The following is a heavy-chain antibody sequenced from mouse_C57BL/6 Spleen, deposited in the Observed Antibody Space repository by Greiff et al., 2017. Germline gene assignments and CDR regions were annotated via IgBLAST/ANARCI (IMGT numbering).Heavy chain of an antibody. Sequence: EVKLVESGGDLVKPGGSLKLSCAASGFTFSSYGMSWVRQTPDKRLEWVATISSGGSYTYYPDSVKGRFTISRDNAKNTLYLQMSSLKSEDTAMYYWARLNYYGSSYNYYAMDYWGQGTSVTVSS. CDR3: ARLNYYGSSYNYYAMDY. CDR2: ISSGGSYT. CDR1: GFTFSSYG. D-gene: IGHD1-1*01. V-gene: IGHV5-6*01. J-gene: IGHJ4*01.